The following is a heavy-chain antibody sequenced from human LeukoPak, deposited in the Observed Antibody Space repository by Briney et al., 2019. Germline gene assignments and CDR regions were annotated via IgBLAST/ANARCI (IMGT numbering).Heavy chain of an antibody. CDR3: ARDRGSYSNWFDP. D-gene: IGHD1-26*01. CDR1: GGSISSGDYY. V-gene: IGHV4-30-4*01. CDR2: IYYSGST. J-gene: IGHJ5*02. Sequence: PSQTLSLTCTVSGGSISSGDYYWSWIRQPPGKGLEWIGYIYYSGSTYYNPSLKSRVTISVDTSKNQSSLKLSSVTAADTAVYYCARDRGSYSNWFDPWGQGTLVTVSS.